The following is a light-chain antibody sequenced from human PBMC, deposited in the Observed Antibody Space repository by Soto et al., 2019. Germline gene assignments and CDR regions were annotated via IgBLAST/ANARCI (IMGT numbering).Light chain of an antibody. CDR3: QQYNTYSA. V-gene: IGKV1-5*01. CDR1: QSVSNW. J-gene: IGKJ1*01. Sequence: DIQMPQSPSTLSASVGDRVTITCRATQSVSNWLAWYQQKRGKAPELLIYDASSLKSGVPSRFRGSGSGTEFTLTISSLQPDDFATYYCQQYNTYSAFGQGTKVEIK. CDR2: DAS.